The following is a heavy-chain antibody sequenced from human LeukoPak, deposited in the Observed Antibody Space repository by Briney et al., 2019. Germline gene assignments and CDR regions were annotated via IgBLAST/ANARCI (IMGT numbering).Heavy chain of an antibody. J-gene: IGHJ5*02. CDR2: ISPNSGGT. V-gene: IGHV1-2*06. CDR1: GYTFTGYY. Sequence: ASVKVSCKASGYTFTGYYMHWVRQAPGQGLEWMGRISPNSGGTNYAQKFQGRVTMTRGTSISTAYMELSRLRSDDTAVYYCARDCSSTSCYTWGFDPWGQGTLVTVSS. CDR3: ARDCSSTSCYTWGFDP. D-gene: IGHD2-2*02.